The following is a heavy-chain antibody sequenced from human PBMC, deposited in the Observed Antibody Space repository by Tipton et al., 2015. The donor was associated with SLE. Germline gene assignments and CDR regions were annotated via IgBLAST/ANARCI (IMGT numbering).Heavy chain of an antibody. D-gene: IGHD6-13*01. CDR1: GGSINGQF. CDR2: IYYSGST. Sequence: TLSLTCTVSGGSINGQFWSWIRQPPGKGLEWIAYIYYSGSTQYNPSLKSRVTISVDTSKNQFSLEVRSVTAADTAVYYCARDGGSSWSLDAFDTWGQGTMVTVSS. J-gene: IGHJ3*02. V-gene: IGHV4-59*11. CDR3: ARDGGSSWSLDAFDT.